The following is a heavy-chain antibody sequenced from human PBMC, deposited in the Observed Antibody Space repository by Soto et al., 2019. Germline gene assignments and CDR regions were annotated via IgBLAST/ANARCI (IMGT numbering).Heavy chain of an antibody. CDR3: AKTGGMDPWLPNLDY. CDR1: GFTFSSYA. V-gene: IGHV3-23*01. J-gene: IGHJ4*02. CDR2: ISGSGGST. Sequence: GGSLRLSCAASGFTFSSYAMSWVRQAPGKGLEWVSAISGSGGSTYYADSVKGRFTISRDTSKNTLSLQMNSLRAEDTAVSYCAKTGGMDPWLPNLDYWGQGTLVTVSS. D-gene: IGHD3-16*01.